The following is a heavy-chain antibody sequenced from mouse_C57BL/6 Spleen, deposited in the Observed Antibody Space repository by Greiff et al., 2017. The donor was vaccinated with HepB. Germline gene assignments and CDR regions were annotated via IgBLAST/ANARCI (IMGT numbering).Heavy chain of an antibody. D-gene: IGHD1-1*01. J-gene: IGHJ1*03. Sequence: VQLQQSGAELVRPGASVTLSCKASGYTFTDYEMHWVKQTPVHGLEWIGAIDPETGGTAYNQKFKGKAILTADKSSSTAYMELRSLTSEDSAVYYGTGGGTTDWYFDVWGTGTTVTVSS. CDR3: TGGGTTDWYFDV. CDR2: IDPETGGT. CDR1: GYTFTDYE. V-gene: IGHV1-15*01.